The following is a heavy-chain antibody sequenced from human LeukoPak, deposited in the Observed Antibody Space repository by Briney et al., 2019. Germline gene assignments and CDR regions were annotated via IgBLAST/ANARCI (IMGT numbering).Heavy chain of an antibody. D-gene: IGHD6-6*01. J-gene: IGHJ5*02. CDR1: GFSFSSDW. CDR3: ARDRVKYSSSNWFDP. CDR2: IKQDGSEK. Sequence: GGSLRLSCAASGFSFSSDWMSWGREAPGKGLWWGANIKQDGSEKYYVDSVKGRFPISRDNAKNSLYLPMNSMRAEDTAVYYCARDRVKYSSSNWFDPWGQGTLVTVSS. V-gene: IGHV3-7*01.